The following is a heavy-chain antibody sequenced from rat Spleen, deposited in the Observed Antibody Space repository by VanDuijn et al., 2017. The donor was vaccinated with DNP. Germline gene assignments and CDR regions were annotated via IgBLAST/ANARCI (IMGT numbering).Heavy chain of an antibody. D-gene: IGHD5-1*01. J-gene: IGHJ2*01. Sequence: EVQLVESGGGLVQPGRSMKLSCVASGFTFSTYWMYWIRQTPGKGLEWVASINTDGGTTYYPDSVKGRFTISRENAENTVYLQMNSLQTEDTAMYFCARIGGANWGYYFDYWGQGVMVTVSS. CDR1: GFTFSTYW. CDR2: INTDGGTT. CDR3: ARIGGANWGYYFDY. V-gene: IGHV5-58*01.